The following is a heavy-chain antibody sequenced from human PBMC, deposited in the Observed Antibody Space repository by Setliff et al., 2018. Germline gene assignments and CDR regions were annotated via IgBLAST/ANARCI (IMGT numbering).Heavy chain of an antibody. CDR1: GGSFSGYY. J-gene: IGHJ5*02. D-gene: IGHD2-2*01. Sequence: SETLSLTCAVYGGSFSGYYWSWIRQPPGKGLKWIGEINHTGSTNYSPSLKSRVTISVDTSKNQFSLKLTSVTAADTAVYYCARGYCSSPSCFFAGWFDPWGQGTLVTVSS. CDR3: ARGYCSSPSCFFAGWFDP. CDR2: INHTGST. V-gene: IGHV4-34*01.